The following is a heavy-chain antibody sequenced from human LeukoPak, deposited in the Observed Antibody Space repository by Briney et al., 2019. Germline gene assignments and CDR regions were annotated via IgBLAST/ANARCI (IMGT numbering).Heavy chain of an antibody. V-gene: IGHV1-69*13. CDR3: ARDPDYGDYVGIRSTSDY. CDR2: IIPIFGTA. J-gene: IGHJ4*02. Sequence: SVKVSCKASGGTFSSYAISWVRQAPGQGLEWMGGIIPIFGTANYAQKFQGRVTITADESTSTAYMELSSLRSEDTAVYYCARDPDYGDYVGIRSTSDYWGQGTLVTASS. D-gene: IGHD4-17*01. CDR1: GGTFSSYA.